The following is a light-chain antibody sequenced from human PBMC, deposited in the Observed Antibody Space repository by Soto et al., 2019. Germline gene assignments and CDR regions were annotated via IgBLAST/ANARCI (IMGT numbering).Light chain of an antibody. CDR2: DAS. Sequence: IQIAHSPATLSASVGDSVTITCRASQSISHWLAWYQQKPGKAPKFLIYDASSLESGVPSRFSGSGSGTEFTLTISSMQPDDFAKYYCQQYDSVLGTFGPGTKVDXK. CDR3: QQYDSVLGT. V-gene: IGKV1-5*01. CDR1: QSISHW. J-gene: IGKJ1*01.